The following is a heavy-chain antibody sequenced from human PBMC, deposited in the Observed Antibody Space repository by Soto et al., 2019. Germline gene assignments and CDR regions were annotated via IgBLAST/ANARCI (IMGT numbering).Heavy chain of an antibody. V-gene: IGHV1-46*01. CDR2: INPSGGYT. J-gene: IGHJ4*02. CDR3: ARARNYFDY. Sequence: ASVKVSCKASGYTFTSYYMHWVRQAPGQGLEWMGIINPSGGYTSYAQKSRGRVTMTRDTSTRTVYMELSSLRSEDTAVYYCARARNYFDYWGQGTLVTVSS. CDR1: GYTFTSYY.